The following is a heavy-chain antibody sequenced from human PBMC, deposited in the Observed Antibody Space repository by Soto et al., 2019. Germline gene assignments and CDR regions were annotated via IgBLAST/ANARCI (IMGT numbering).Heavy chain of an antibody. CDR3: ARDYAGITGTTLV. V-gene: IGHV4-4*02. CDR2: IHHSGGP. Sequence: QVQLQESGPGLVKPSGTLSLTCAVSGDSISSSAWWTWARQPPGKGLEWIGEIHHSGGPYYNPSLKSRVTISIDKPKHQFSLKLSPVTAADTAVYYCARDYAGITGTTLVWGQGLLVTVSS. J-gene: IGHJ4*02. D-gene: IGHD1-20*01. CDR1: GDSISSSAW.